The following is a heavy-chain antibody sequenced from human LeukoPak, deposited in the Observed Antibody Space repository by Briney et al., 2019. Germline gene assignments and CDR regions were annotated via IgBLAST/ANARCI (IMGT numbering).Heavy chain of an antibody. CDR3: AKGGYSYTDAFDI. CDR2: IKSDGSWT. CDR1: GFTLSNYW. J-gene: IGHJ3*02. Sequence: PGGSLRLSCAASGFTLSNYWMHWVRQAPGKGLVWVSRIKSDGSWTNYADSVKGRFTISRDNSKNTLYLQMNSLRGEDTAVYYCAKGGYSYTDAFDIWGQGTMVTVSS. D-gene: IGHD5-18*01. V-gene: IGHV3-74*01.